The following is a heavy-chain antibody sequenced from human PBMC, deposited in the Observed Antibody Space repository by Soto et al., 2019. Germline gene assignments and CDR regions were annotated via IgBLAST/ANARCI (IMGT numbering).Heavy chain of an antibody. CDR3: ARASPVVTDV. V-gene: IGHV4-30-4*01. CDR2: IFYRGTT. CDR1: GGSISSGNYY. Sequence: QVQLQESGPGLVKPSQTLSLTCTVSGGSISSGNYYWSWIRQPPGKGLEWIGYIFYRGTTYYNPALKSRVTISVDTSKNQFSMKLSSVTAADTAVYYCARASPVVTDVWGQGTTVTVSS. D-gene: IGHD5-18*01. J-gene: IGHJ6*02.